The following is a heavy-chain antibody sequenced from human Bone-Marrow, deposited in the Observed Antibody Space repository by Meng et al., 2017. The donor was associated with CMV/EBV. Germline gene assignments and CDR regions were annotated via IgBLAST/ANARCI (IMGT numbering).Heavy chain of an antibody. Sequence: GGSLRLSCAATGFTFDDYGMSWVRQAPGKGLEWVSGINWNGGSTGYADSVKGRFTISRDNAKNSLYLQMNSLRAEATALDYCARAIGVLPDATGFGMDVWGQGTTVTVSS. J-gene: IGHJ6*02. CDR3: ARAIGVLPDATGFGMDV. V-gene: IGHV3-20*04. CDR2: INWNGGST. CDR1: GFTFDDYG. D-gene: IGHD2-2*01.